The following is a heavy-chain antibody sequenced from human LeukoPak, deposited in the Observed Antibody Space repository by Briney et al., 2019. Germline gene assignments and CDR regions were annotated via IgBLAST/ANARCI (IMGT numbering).Heavy chain of an antibody. J-gene: IGHJ6*02. D-gene: IGHD3-22*01. CDR1: GGSISSGDYY. V-gene: IGHV4-61*08. Sequence: SETLSLTCTVSGGSISSGDYYWSWIRQPPGKGPEWIGYIYYSGSTNYNPSLRSRVTISVDPSKNQFSLKLSSVTAADTAVYYCARAEANSSGYSMGMDVWGQGTTVTVSS. CDR3: ARAEANSSGYSMGMDV. CDR2: IYYSGST.